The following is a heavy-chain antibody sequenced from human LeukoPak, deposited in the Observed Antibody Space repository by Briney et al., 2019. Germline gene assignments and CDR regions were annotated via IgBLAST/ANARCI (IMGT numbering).Heavy chain of an antibody. V-gene: IGHV3-9*01. CDR1: GFTFDDYA. Sequence: PGRSLRLSCAASGFTFDDYAMHWVRQAPGKGLEWVSGISWNSGSIGYADSVKGRFTISRDNAKNSLYLQMNSLRAEDTALYYCAKAITGTTVSAFDIWGQGTMVTVSS. CDR2: ISWNSGSI. D-gene: IGHD1-7*01. CDR3: AKAITGTTVSAFDI. J-gene: IGHJ3*02.